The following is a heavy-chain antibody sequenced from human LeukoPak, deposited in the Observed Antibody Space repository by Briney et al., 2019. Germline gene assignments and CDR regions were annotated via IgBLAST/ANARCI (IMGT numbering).Heavy chain of an antibody. V-gene: IGHV4-4*02. CDR2: IYHSGST. D-gene: IGHD3-10*01. Sequence: SETLSLTCAVSGGSISSSNWWSWVRQPPGKGLEWIGEIYHSGSTNYNPSLKSRVTISVDESKNQFFLKLSSVTAADTAVYYCARDSKGTYYFDYWGQGTLVTVSS. J-gene: IGHJ4*02. CDR3: ARDSKGTYYFDY. CDR1: GGSISSSNW.